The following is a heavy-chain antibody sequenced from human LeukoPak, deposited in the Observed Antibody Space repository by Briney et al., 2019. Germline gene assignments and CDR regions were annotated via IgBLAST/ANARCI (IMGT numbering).Heavy chain of an antibody. D-gene: IGHD3-10*01. CDR2: IEQHGNEK. CDR1: GFTFSSYC. CDR3: AGGDYYGSGSARRHWFDP. V-gene: IGHV3-7*04. J-gene: IGHJ5*02. Sequence: GGSLRLSCSASGFTFSSYCMNWVRQAPGKGLERVANIEQHGNEKYYMDSVKGRFTISRDNAKNSLYLEMNSLRAEDTAVYYCAGGDYYGSGSARRHWFDPWGQGTLVTVSS.